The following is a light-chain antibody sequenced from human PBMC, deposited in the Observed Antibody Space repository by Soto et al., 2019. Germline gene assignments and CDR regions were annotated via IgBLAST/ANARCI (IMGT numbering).Light chain of an antibody. J-gene: IGKJ4*01. CDR2: LGS. Sequence: DIVMTQSPVSLPVTPGEPASISCRSSQSLLHSNGHNCLDWYLQKPGQSPHLLIYLGSNRASGVPCRFSGSGSGTVFTLNISRVEGEGGGVYCCMESVQGSVSFGGGTKVEIK. CDR3: MESVQGSVS. V-gene: IGKV2-28*01. CDR1: QSLLHSNGHNC.